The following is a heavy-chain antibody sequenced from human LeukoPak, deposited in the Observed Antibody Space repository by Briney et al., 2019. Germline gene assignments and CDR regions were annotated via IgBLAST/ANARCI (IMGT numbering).Heavy chain of an antibody. J-gene: IGHJ6*02. D-gene: IGHD6-19*01. CDR1: GFTFSSYA. CDR2: IGGSGGST. Sequence: GGSLRLSCAASGFTFSSYAMSWVRQAPGKGLEWVSAIGGSGGSTYYADSVKGRFTISRDNSKNTLYLQMNSLRAEDTAVYYCASYSSGWRGYYYYGMDVWGQGTTVTVSS. CDR3: ASYSSGWRGYYYYGMDV. V-gene: IGHV3-23*01.